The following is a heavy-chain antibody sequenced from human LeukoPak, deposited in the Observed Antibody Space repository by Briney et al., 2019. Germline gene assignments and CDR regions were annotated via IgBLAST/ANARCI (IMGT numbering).Heavy chain of an antibody. CDR3: AKPPPDSSTWLFDY. D-gene: IGHD6-13*01. Sequence: GGSLRLSCAASGFTFCTYAMSWVRQAPGKGLEWVSTISGNGGSTYYTDSVKGRFTISRYNSKNTLYLQMNSLRAEDTAVYYCAKPPPDSSTWLFDYWGQGTLVTVSS. J-gene: IGHJ4*02. V-gene: IGHV3-23*01. CDR2: ISGNGGST. CDR1: GFTFCTYA.